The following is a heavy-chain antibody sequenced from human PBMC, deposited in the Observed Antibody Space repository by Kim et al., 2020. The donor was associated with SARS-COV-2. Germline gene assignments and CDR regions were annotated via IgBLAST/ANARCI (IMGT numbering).Heavy chain of an antibody. CDR3: ARTLYYSSGYSDY. J-gene: IGHJ4*02. Sequence: YADSGKGLFTHTRDNSKNTLYLQMNSLRAEDTAVYCCARTLYYSSGYSDYWGQGTLVTVSS. V-gene: IGHV3-30*01. D-gene: IGHD3-22*01.